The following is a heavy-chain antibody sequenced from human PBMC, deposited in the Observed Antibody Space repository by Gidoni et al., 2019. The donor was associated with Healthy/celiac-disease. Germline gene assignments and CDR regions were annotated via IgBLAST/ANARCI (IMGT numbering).Heavy chain of an antibody. J-gene: IGHJ4*02. CDR1: GFPFSSDA. Sequence: EVQLLESGGGLVQPGGSLRLSCAASGFPFSSDAMSWVRQAPGKGLEWGSASSGSGGSTYYADSVKGRFTISRDNSKNTLYLQMNSLRAEDTAVYYCAKDTSPYHSSGSLDYWGQGTLVTVSS. CDR2: SSGSGGST. CDR3: AKDTSPYHSSGSLDY. V-gene: IGHV3-23*01. D-gene: IGHD3-22*01.